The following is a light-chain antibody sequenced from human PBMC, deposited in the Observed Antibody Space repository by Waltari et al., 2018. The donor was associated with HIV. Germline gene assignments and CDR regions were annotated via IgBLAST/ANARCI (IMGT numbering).Light chain of an antibody. Sequence: QLVLTQSPSASAPLGASVKLTCTLSGGHSSYAIAWHQQQPEKGPRYLMKLNSDGSHKKGDWIPDRFSGSSSGAERYLTISSLQSEDEADYYCQTWGTGINWVFGGGTKLTVL. CDR2: LNSDGSH. CDR3: QTWGTGINWV. J-gene: IGLJ3*02. V-gene: IGLV4-69*01. CDR1: GGHSSYA.